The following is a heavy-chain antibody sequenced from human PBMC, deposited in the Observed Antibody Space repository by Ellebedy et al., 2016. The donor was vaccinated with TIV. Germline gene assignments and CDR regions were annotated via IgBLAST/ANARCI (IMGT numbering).Heavy chain of an antibody. CDR2: INPSNGDT. D-gene: IGHD3-16*01. Sequence: ASVKVSCXTSGYNFTDYMMHWVRQAPGQGLEWMGIINPSNGDTSYAQKFQGRVTMTRDTSTSIVYMELSSLRSEDTAVYYCAREKGGTYYFDYWGQGILVTVSS. CDR1: GYNFTDYM. CDR3: AREKGGTYYFDY. J-gene: IGHJ4*02. V-gene: IGHV1-46*01.